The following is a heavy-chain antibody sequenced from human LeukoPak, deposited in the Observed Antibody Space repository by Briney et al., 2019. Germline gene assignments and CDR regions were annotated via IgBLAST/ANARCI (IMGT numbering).Heavy chain of an antibody. CDR3: SRDPNGDDVGASEF. J-gene: IGHJ3*01. CDR1: GFTFSNYA. Sequence: GGSLRLSCEASGFTFSNYALIWVRRAPGKGLEWVSAIKGNGAGTYYAGAVKGRCTITRDNSQNTLYLKMNSLRAEDTTVYYCSRDPNGDDVGASEFWGQGTMVTVSS. CDR2: IKGNGAGT. V-gene: IGHV3-23*01. D-gene: IGHD4-17*01.